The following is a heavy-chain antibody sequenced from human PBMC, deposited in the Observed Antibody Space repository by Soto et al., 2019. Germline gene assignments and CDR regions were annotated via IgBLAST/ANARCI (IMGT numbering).Heavy chain of an antibody. D-gene: IGHD3-9*01. Sequence: EVQLVESGGVLVQPGGSLRLSCAASGFTFSTFSMNWVRQAPGKGLEWVSYISTTSTTIYYADSVKGRFAISRDNAKNSLDLQMNSLRAEDTAVYYCARDGAMTGVFDYWGQGTLVTVSS. J-gene: IGHJ4*02. CDR3: ARDGAMTGVFDY. CDR2: ISTTSTTI. V-gene: IGHV3-48*01. CDR1: GFTFSTFS.